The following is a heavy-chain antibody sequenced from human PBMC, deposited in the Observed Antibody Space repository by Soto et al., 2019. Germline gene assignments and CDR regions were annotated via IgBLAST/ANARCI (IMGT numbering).Heavy chain of an antibody. D-gene: IGHD6-6*01. CDR2: INPNSGGT. Sequence: ASVKVSCKASGYTFTGYYMHWVRQAPGQGLEWMGWINPNSGGTNYAQKFQGWVTMTRDTSIGTAYMELSRLRSDDTAVYYCARDLSSSSSLPYYYGMDVWGQGTTVTVSS. J-gene: IGHJ6*02. V-gene: IGHV1-2*04. CDR1: GYTFTGYY. CDR3: ARDLSSSSSLPYYYGMDV.